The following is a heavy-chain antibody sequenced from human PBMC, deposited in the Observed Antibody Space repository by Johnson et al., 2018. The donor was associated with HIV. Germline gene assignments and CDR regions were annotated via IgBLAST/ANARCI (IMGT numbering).Heavy chain of an antibody. D-gene: IGHD4-17*01. CDR1: GFTFSSYA. Sequence: EVQLLESGGGVVQPGRSLRLSCAASGFTFSSYAMHWVRQAPGKGLEWVSAIGTAGDTYYPGSVKGRFTISRENAKTSLHLQMNSLRAEDTAVYYCAKEGRDVLRDYDAFDMWGHGTMVIVSS. CDR3: AKEGRDVLRDYDAFDM. J-gene: IGHJ3*02. V-gene: IGHV3-13*01. CDR2: IGTAGDT.